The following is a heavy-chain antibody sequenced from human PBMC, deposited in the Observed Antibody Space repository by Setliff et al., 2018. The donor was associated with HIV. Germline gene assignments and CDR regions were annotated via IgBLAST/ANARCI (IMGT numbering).Heavy chain of an antibody. V-gene: IGHV4-39*01. Sequence: SETLSLTCSVYGASISNSNSYWGWIRQPPGKRLEWLGSIYDSGSTSYNPSLSSRLTISVDTSKNQVSLRLSSVTAADTAVYYCASSTTVVTPFFDYWGQGTLVTVSS. CDR3: ASSTTVVTPFFDY. D-gene: IGHD4-17*01. CDR1: GASISNSNSY. J-gene: IGHJ4*02. CDR2: IYDSGST.